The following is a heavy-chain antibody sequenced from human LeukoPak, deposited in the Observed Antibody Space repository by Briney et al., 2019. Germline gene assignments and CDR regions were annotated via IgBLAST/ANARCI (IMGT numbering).Heavy chain of an antibody. V-gene: IGHV3-53*04. CDR2: IYAGGYT. J-gene: IGHJ3*01. CDR3: ARDRRGEKDFDV. CDR1: GISVSNDY. Sequence: GGSLRLSCAASGISVSNDYMSWVRQAPGKGLEWVSAIYAGGYTRDAASVKGRFSISRHNSKNTVYPQMDNLRPEDTAVYYCARDRRGEKDFDVWGPGTMVTVSS.